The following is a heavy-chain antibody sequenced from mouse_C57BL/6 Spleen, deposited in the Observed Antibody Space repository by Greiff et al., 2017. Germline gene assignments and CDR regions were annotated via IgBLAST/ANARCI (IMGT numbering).Heavy chain of an antibody. D-gene: IGHD2-2*01. CDR2: INPSNGGT. CDR3: ARDEMVTARRFAY. CDR1: GYTFTSYW. Sequence: QVQLKQPGTELVKPGASVKLSCKASGYTFTSYWMHWVKQRPGQGLEWIGNINPSNGGTNYNEQFKSKATLTVDKSSSTAYMQLSSLTSEDSAVYYCARDEMVTARRFAYWGQGTLVTVSA. V-gene: IGHV1-53*01. J-gene: IGHJ3*01.